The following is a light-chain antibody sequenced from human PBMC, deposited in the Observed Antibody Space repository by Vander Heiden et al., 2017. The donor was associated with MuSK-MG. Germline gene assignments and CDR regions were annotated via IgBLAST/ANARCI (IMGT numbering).Light chain of an antibody. Sequence: DIQMTQSPSPLSASVGDRVTITCRASQSIDSYLNWYQQKPGKVPKLLIYAASTLQSGVPSRFSGSGSGTDFTLTISRVHPEDFATYYCQQRDSPIFTFGHGTTVDIK. V-gene: IGKV1-39*01. CDR2: AAS. CDR3: QQRDSPIFT. CDR1: QSIDSY. J-gene: IGKJ3*01.